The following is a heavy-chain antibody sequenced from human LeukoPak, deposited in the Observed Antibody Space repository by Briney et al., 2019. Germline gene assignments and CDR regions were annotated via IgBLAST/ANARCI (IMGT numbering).Heavy chain of an antibody. Sequence: FVSSISSSSGYIYYADSVKGRFTISRDNAKNSLYLQMNSLRAEHTAVYYCARESPGYCSSTSCYYYYMDVWGKGTTVTVSS. CDR2: ISSSSGYI. V-gene: IGHV3-21*01. J-gene: IGHJ6*03. CDR3: ARESPGYCSSTSCYYYYMDV. D-gene: IGHD2-2*03.